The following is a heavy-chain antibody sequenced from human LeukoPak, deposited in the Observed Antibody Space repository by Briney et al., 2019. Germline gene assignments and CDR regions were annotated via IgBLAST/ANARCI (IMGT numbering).Heavy chain of an antibody. D-gene: IGHD3-10*01. CDR1: GGSISSGGYY. CDR3: ARSRPRGVPMNWFDP. Sequence: QSSETLSLTCTVSGGSISSGGYYWSWIRQHPGKGLEWIGYIYYSGSTYYNPSLKSRVTISVDTSKNQFSLKLSSVTAADTVVYYCARSRPRGVPMNWFDPWGQGTLVTVSS. J-gene: IGHJ5*02. V-gene: IGHV4-31*03. CDR2: IYYSGST.